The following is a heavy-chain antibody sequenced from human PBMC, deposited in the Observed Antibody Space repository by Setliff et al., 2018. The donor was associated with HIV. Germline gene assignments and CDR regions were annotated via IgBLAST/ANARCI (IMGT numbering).Heavy chain of an antibody. J-gene: IGHJ3*01. CDR2: ISYSGNT. D-gene: IGHD1-1*01. CDR3: ARDAELPGPPVHDAFDL. CDR1: GGSISNYY. Sequence: SETLSLTCNVSGGSISNYYWTWMRQPPGKRLEWVAYISYSGNTNYHPALRSRLTITRDTSNNQVSLTLRSVTPEDTAIYFCARDAELPGPPVHDAFDLWGPGTMVTV. V-gene: IGHV4-59*01.